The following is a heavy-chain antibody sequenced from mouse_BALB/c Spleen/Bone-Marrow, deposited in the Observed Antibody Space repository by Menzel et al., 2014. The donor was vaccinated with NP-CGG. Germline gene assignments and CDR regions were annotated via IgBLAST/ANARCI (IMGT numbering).Heavy chain of an antibody. CDR3: ARYWYFDV. CDR2: ISSGSSTI. Sequence: EVKVVDSGGGLVQPGGSRKLSCAASGFTFSSFGMHWVRQAPEKGLEWVAYISSGSSTIYYADTVKGRFTISRDNPKNTLFLQMTSLRSEDTAMYYCARYWYFDVWGAGTTFTVSS. V-gene: IGHV5-17*02. J-gene: IGHJ1*01. CDR1: GFTFSSFG.